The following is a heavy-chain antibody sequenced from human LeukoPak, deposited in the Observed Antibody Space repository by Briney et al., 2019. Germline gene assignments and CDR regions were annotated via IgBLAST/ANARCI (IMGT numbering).Heavy chain of an antibody. V-gene: IGHV4-30-2*01. CDR3: ARADSSSSAYYYYYYMDV. CDR1: GGSISSGGHY. J-gene: IGHJ6*03. D-gene: IGHD6-6*01. Sequence: SQTLSLTCTVSGGSISSGGHYWSWIRQPPGKGLEWIGYIYHSGSTYYNPSLKSRVTISVDRSKNQFSLKLSSVTAADTAVYYCARADSSSSAYYYYYYMDVWGKGTTVTVSS. CDR2: IYHSGST.